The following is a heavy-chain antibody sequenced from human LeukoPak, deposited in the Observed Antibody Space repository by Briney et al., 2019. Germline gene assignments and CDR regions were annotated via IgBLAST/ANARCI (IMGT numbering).Heavy chain of an antibody. D-gene: IGHD4-11*01. CDR3: AAHSNYVDY. CDR1: GGSISSGDYY. V-gene: IGHV4-61*02. Sequence: PSETLSLTCTVSGGSISSGDYYWSWIRQPAGKGLEWIGRIYTTGSTNYNPSLKSRATISVDTSKNQFSLKLSSVTAADTAVYYCAAHSNYVDYWGQGTLVTVSS. J-gene: IGHJ4*02. CDR2: IYTTGST.